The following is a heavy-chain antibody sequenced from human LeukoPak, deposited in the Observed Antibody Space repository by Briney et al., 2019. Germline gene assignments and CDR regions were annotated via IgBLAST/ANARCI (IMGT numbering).Heavy chain of an antibody. CDR3: ARSGTDNYYYYMDV. V-gene: IGHV1-8*01. Sequence: GASVKVSCKASGYTFTSYDISWVRQATGQGLEWMGWMNPNSGNTGYAQKFQGRVTMTRNTSISTAYMELSSLRSDDTAVYYCARSGTDNYYYYMDVWGKGTTVTVSS. D-gene: IGHD6-25*01. CDR2: MNPNSGNT. CDR1: GYTFTSYD. J-gene: IGHJ6*03.